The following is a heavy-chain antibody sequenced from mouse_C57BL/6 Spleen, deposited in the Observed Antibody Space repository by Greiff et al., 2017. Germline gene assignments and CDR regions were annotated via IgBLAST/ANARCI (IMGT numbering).Heavy chain of an antibody. CDR2: IDPETGGT. Sequence: VKLQESGAELVRPGASVTLSCKASGYTFTDYEMHWVKQTPVHGLEWIGAIDPETGGTAYNQKFKGKAILTADKSSSTAYMELRSLTSEDSAGYYCTVRDVDYWGQGTTLTVSS. CDR1: GYTFTDYE. V-gene: IGHV1-15*01. D-gene: IGHD3-3*01. CDR3: TVRDVDY. J-gene: IGHJ2*01.